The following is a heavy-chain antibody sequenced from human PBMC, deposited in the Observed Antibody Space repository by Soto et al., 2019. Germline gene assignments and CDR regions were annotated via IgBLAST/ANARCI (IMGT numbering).Heavy chain of an antibody. D-gene: IGHD2-15*01. CDR3: TKDSVPDGICSFVY. J-gene: IGHJ4*02. V-gene: IGHV3-23*05. CDR1: GFSFSDYS. Sequence: LRLSCAASGFSFSDYSMNWVRQAPGKGMEWAKNIDLSGTTTYYRDSVKGRSTIFKDKSMNTVYLQMSSLTVEDTTVYYCTKDSVPDGICSFVYWGQVALDTVSS. CDR2: IDLSGTTT.